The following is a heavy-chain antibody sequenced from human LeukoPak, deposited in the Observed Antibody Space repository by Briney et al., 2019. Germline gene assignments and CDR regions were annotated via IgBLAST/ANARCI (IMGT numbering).Heavy chain of an antibody. V-gene: IGHV1-24*01. J-gene: IGHJ6*03. CDR1: GYTLTELS. CDR2: FDPEDGET. D-gene: IGHD3-22*01. CDR3: ATNRAKYDTSGISYFYYYMDV. Sequence: ASVKVSCKVSGYTLTELSMHWVRQAPGKGLEWMGGFDPEDGETIYAQKFQDRVTMTEDTSTDTAYMELSSLRSEDTAVYYCATNRAKYDTSGISYFYYYMDVWGKGTTVTVS.